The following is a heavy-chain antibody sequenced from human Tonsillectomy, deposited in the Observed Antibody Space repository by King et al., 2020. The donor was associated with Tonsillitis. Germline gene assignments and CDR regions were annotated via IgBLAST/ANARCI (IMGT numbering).Heavy chain of an antibody. J-gene: IGHJ4*02. Sequence: VQLVESGGGLVQPGGSLKLSCAASGFSFSSCWMNWVRQAPGKGLEWVAIIKQDGSEKLYVDSVKGRFTISRDNAKNSLYLQMNSLRVEDTAVYFCVGGHGWLPDYCGQGTLVTVSS. CDR1: GFSFSSCW. V-gene: IGHV3-7*03. D-gene: IGHD5-24*01. CDR2: IKQDGSEK. CDR3: VGGHGWLPDY.